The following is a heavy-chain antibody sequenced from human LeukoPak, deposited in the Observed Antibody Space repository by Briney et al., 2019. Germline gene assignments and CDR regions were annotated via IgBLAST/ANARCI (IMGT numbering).Heavy chain of an antibody. CDR3: ARSIAARPFEFDY. V-gene: IGHV4-4*07. D-gene: IGHD6-6*01. J-gene: IGHJ4*02. CDR1: GGSIGSYY. Sequence: SETLSLTCTVSGGSIGSYYWSWIRQPAGKGLEWIGRIYTSGSTNYNPSLKSRVTMSVDTSKNQFSLKLSSVTAADTAVYYCARSIAARPFEFDYWGQGTLVTVSS. CDR2: IYTSGST.